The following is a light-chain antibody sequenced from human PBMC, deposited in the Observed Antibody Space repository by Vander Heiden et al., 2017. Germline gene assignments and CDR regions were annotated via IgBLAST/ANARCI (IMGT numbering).Light chain of an antibody. V-gene: IGKV1-5*03. J-gene: IGKJ1*01. Sequence: DIQMTQSPSTVAAPVGDRVTITCRASQSINTYLAWYQQKPGKAPNLLIYKASILESGVPSRFSGSGSGTEFTLTISSLQPDDFATYYCQQYNSFTWTFGQGTKVEIK. CDR2: KAS. CDR3: QQYNSFTWT. CDR1: QSINTY.